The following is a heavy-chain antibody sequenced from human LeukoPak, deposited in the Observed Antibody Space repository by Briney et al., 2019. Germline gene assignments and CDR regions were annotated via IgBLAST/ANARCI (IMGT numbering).Heavy chain of an antibody. CDR2: INHSGST. D-gene: IGHD3-10*01. J-gene: IGHJ4*02. Sequence: SETLSLTCAVYGGSFSGYYWSWIRQPPGKGLEWIGEINHSGSTNYNPSLKSRVTISVDTSKNQFSLKLSSVTAADTAVYYCARTPYYYGSGTYLYYFDYWGQGTLVTVSS. CDR3: ARTPYYYGSGTYLYYFDY. V-gene: IGHV4-34*01. CDR1: GGSFSGYY.